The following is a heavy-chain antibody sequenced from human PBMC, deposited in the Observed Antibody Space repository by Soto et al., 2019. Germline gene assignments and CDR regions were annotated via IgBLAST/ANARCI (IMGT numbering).Heavy chain of an antibody. CDR2: IIPIFGTA. V-gene: IGHV1-69*13. J-gene: IGHJ1*01. CDR3: ARDDTRSPGVCGY. CDR1: GGTFSSYA. D-gene: IGHD2-21*01. Sequence: GASVKVSCKASGGTFSSYAISWVRQAPGQGLEWMGGIIPIFGTANYAQKFQGRVTITADESTSTAYMELSSLRSDDTAVYYCARDDTRSPGVCGYWGQGTLVIGSS.